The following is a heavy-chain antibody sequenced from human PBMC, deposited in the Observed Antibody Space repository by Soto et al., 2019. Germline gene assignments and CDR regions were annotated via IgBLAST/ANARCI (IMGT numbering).Heavy chain of an antibody. CDR2: ISSSSSYI. J-gene: IGHJ6*04. D-gene: IGHD3-10*01. CDR3: AARVGCYGAGMNDYYYYGMDV. CDR1: GFTFSSYS. Sequence: SGGSLRLSCAASGFTFSSYSMNWVRQAPGKGLEWVSSISSSSSYIYYADSVKGRFTISRDNAKNSLYLQMNSLRAEDTAVYYCAARVGCYGAGMNDYYYYGMDVWGKGTTVTVSS. V-gene: IGHV3-21*01.